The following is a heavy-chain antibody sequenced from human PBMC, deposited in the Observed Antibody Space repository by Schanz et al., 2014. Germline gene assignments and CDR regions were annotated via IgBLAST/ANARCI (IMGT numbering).Heavy chain of an antibody. CDR2: VSSSSTYI. V-gene: IGHV3-21*01. Sequence: VQLVESGGGLVKPGGSLRLSCAASGFTFISYNMNWVRQAPGKGLEWVSSVSSSSTYIFYADSVKGRLTVSRDNSENTVYLEFHSLRSEDTALYYCAREAKWGQWYFDLWGRGSLVTVSS. CDR3: AREAKWGQWYFDL. CDR1: GFTFISYN. J-gene: IGHJ2*01. D-gene: IGHD1-26*01.